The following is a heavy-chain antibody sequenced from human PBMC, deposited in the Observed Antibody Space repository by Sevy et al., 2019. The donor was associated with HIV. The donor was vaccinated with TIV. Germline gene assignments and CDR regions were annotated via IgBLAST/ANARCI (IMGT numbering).Heavy chain of an antibody. Sequence: ASVKVSCKASGYTFTSYYMHWVRQAPGQGLEWMGIINPSGGSTSYAQKFQGRVTMTRDTSTSTVDMELNSLRSEDTGVYYCARASDNYDILTGYYPFDYWGQGTLVTVSS. CDR2: INPSGGST. CDR3: ARASDNYDILTGYYPFDY. CDR1: GYTFTSYY. J-gene: IGHJ4*02. V-gene: IGHV1-46*01. D-gene: IGHD3-9*01.